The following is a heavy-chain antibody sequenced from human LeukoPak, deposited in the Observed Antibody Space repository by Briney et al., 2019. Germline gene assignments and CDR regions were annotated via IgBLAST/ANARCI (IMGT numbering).Heavy chain of an antibody. D-gene: IGHD3-3*01. CDR1: GFTFSSYE. Sequence: GGSLRLSCAASGFTFSSYEMNWVRQAPRKGLEWVSYISSSGSTIYYADSVKGRFTISRDNAKNSLYLQMNSLRAEDTAVYYCARGSYYDFWSGPPPMAMDVWGQGTTVTVSS. J-gene: IGHJ6*02. CDR2: ISSSGSTI. CDR3: ARGSYYDFWSGPPPMAMDV. V-gene: IGHV3-48*03.